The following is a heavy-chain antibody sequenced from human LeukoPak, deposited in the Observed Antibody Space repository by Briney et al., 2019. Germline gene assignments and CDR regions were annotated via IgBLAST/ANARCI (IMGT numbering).Heavy chain of an antibody. CDR1: GITFSSYG. Sequence: PGGSLRLSCAASGITFSSYGMSWVRQAPGKGLEWVSSISSTGGTTYYADSVKGRFTISRDNAKNSLYLQMNSLRAEDTAVYYCARDSRDGYYRPDYFDYWGQGILVTVSS. V-gene: IGHV3-48*03. D-gene: IGHD5-24*01. CDR3: ARDSRDGYYRPDYFDY. J-gene: IGHJ4*02. CDR2: ISSTGGTT.